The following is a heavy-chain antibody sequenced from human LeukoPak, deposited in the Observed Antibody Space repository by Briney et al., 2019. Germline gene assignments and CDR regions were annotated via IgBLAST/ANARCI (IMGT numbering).Heavy chain of an antibody. CDR3: ARHASVDGNWPRPLDY. D-gene: IGHD6-19*01. CDR1: GGSISSSPYY. V-gene: IGHV4-39*01. CDR2: IYYSGST. J-gene: IGHJ4*02. Sequence: SETLSLTCTVSGGSISSSPYYWGWIRQPPGKGLDWIGIIYYSGSTYYNPSLKSRVTISVDTSKNQFSLKLTSVTAADTAVYYCARHASVDGNWPRPLDYWGQGSLVTVSS.